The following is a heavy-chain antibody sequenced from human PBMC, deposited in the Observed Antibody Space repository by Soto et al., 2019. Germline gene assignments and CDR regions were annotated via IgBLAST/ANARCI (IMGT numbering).Heavy chain of an antibody. CDR2: TYYRSKWYD. Sequence: SPALSLTCAIAVDIVSSNSAALTWISQSRSRGLEWLGRTYYRSKWYDDYAVSVKSRITINPDTSKNQFSLQLNSVTPEDTAVYYCAAQWLVQSDAFDIWGQGTMVT. CDR3: AAQWLVQSDAFDI. V-gene: IGHV6-1*01. D-gene: IGHD6-19*01. J-gene: IGHJ3*02. CDR1: VDIVSSNSAA.